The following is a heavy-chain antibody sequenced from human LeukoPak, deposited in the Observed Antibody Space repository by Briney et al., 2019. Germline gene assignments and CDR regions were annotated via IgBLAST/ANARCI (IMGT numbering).Heavy chain of an antibody. Sequence: SETLSLTCTVNGGSFSDYYWTWIRQPPGKGLEWIGEINHGGSTNYNPSLKSRVTMSVDTSKNQFSLKLSFVTAADTAVYYCARGIAIGYCSGGSCYPFDYWGQGTLVTVSS. CDR1: GGSFSDYY. J-gene: IGHJ4*02. CDR2: INHGGST. D-gene: IGHD2-15*01. V-gene: IGHV4-34*01. CDR3: ARGIAIGYCSGGSCYPFDY.